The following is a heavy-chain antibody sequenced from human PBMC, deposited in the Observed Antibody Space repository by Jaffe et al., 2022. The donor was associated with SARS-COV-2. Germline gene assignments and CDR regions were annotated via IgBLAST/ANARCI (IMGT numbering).Heavy chain of an antibody. J-gene: IGHJ4*02. CDR3: AKDGGIVQYFDY. CDR1: GFTFSSYG. V-gene: IGHV3-30*18. CDR2: ISYDGSNK. D-gene: IGHD1-26*01. Sequence: QVQLVESGGGVVQPGRSLRLSCAASGFTFSSYGMHWVRQAPGKGLEWVAVISYDGSNKYYADSVKGRFTISRDNSKNTLYLQMNSLRAEDTAVYYCAKDGGIVQYFDYWGQGTLVTVSS.